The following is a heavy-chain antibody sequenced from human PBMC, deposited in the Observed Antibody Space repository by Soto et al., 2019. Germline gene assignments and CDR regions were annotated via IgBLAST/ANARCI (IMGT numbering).Heavy chain of an antibody. Sequence: LRLSCAASGFTFSSYSMNWVRQAPGKGLEWVSSISSSSYIYYADSVKGRFTISRDNAKNSLYLQMNSLRAEDTAVYYCARDLIQRIAARPVYYYGMDVWGQGTTVTVSS. CDR1: GFTFSSYS. D-gene: IGHD6-6*01. CDR3: ARDLIQRIAARPVYYYGMDV. V-gene: IGHV3-21*01. J-gene: IGHJ6*02. CDR2: ISSSSYI.